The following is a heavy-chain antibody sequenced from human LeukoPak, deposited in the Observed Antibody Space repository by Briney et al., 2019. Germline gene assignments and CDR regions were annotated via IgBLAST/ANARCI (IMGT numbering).Heavy chain of an antibody. CDR2: IYTSGST. CDR3: ARDIVWFGEPKWDY. D-gene: IGHD3-10*01. CDR1: GGSISSGSYY. V-gene: IGHV4-61*02. Sequence: NPSQTLSLTCTVSGGSISSGSYYWSWIRQPAGKGLEWIGRIYTSGSTNYNPSLKSRVTISVDTSKNQFSLKLSSVTAADTAVYYCARDIVWFGEPKWDYWGQGTLVTVSS. J-gene: IGHJ4*02.